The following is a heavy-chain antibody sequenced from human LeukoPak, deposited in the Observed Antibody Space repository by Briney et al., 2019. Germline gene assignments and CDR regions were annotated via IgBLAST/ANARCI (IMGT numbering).Heavy chain of an antibody. CDR3: AREEQYYGDYDWFDP. Sequence: PSETLSLTCAVYGGSFSGYYWSWIRQPPGKGLEWIGEINHSGSTNYNPSLKSRVTISVDTSKNQFSLKLSSVTAADTAVYYCAREEQYYGDYDWFDPWGQGTLVTVSS. J-gene: IGHJ5*02. CDR2: INHSGST. D-gene: IGHD4-17*01. V-gene: IGHV4-34*01. CDR1: GGSFSGYY.